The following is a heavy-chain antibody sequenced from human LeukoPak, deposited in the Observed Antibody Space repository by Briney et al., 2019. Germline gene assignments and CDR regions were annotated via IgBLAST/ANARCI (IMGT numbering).Heavy chain of an antibody. CDR3: TRGYCSGGSCYYYYYYMDV. CDR2: IRSKANSYAT. D-gene: IGHD2-15*01. J-gene: IGHJ6*03. Sequence: PGGSLRLSCAASGFAFSGSAMHSVRQASGKGLEWVGRIRSKANSYATAYAASVKGRFTISRDDSKNTAYLQMNSLKTEDTAVYYCTRGYCSGGSCYYYYYYMDVWGKGTTVTVSS. CDR1: GFAFSGSA. V-gene: IGHV3-73*01.